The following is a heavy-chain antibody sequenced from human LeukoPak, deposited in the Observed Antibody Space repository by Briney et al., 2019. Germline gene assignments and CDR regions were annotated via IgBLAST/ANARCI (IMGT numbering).Heavy chain of an antibody. Sequence: ASVKVSCKASGYTFTGYYMHWVRQAPGQGLEWMGWINPNSGGTNYAQKFQGRVTTTRDTSISTAYMELSRLRSDDTAVYYCARTDIVVVPAAKGFDYWGQGTLVTVSS. CDR1: GYTFTGYY. V-gene: IGHV1-2*02. CDR2: INPNSGGT. CDR3: ARTDIVVVPAAKGFDY. D-gene: IGHD2-2*01. J-gene: IGHJ4*02.